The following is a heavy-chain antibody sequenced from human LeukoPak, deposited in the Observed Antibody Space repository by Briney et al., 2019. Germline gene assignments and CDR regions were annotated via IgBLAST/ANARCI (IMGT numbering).Heavy chain of an antibody. V-gene: IGHV3-48*03. J-gene: IGHJ4*02. CDR3: ARRGRLSYYIDY. Sequence: VGSLRLSCAASGFTFSDYEMNWVRQAPGKGLDWVSYIGTSGSTTYYADSVKGRFTISRDNAKNSLSLHMSGLRAEDTAVYYCARRGRLSYYIDYWGQGTLVTVSS. CDR2: IGTSGSTT. D-gene: IGHD1-1*01. CDR1: GFTFSDYE.